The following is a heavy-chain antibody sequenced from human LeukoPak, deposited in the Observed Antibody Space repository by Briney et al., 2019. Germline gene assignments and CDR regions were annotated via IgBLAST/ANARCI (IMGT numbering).Heavy chain of an antibody. CDR2: INHSGST. CDR3: ARSRTPTDFDY. J-gene: IGHJ4*02. V-gene: IGHV4-34*01. Sequence: SETLSLTCAVYGWSFSGYYWSWIRQPPGKGLEWIGEINHSGSTNYNRSLKSRVTISVDTSKNQCSLKPSSVTAADTAVYYCARSRTPTDFDYWGQGTLVTVSS. CDR1: GWSFSGYY.